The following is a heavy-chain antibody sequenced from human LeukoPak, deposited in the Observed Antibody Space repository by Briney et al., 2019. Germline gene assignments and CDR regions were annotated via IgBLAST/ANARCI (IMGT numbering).Heavy chain of an antibody. Sequence: GGSLRLSCAASGFTLSSYAMNWVRQAPGKGLEWVANIKQDGSEKYYVDSVKGRFTISRDNAKNSLYLQMNSLRAEDTAVYYCARDAAGYSSGWYVGYWGQGTLVTVSS. V-gene: IGHV3-7*01. J-gene: IGHJ4*02. D-gene: IGHD6-19*01. CDR1: GFTLSSYA. CDR2: IKQDGSEK. CDR3: ARDAAGYSSGWYVGY.